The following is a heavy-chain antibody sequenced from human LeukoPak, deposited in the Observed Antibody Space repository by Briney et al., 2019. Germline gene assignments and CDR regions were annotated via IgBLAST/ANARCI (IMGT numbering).Heavy chain of an antibody. D-gene: IGHD1-26*01. CDR3: ASQSAVPPGSVAFDI. V-gene: IGHV4-4*02. CDR2: IYHSGST. J-gene: IGHJ3*02. Sequence: SETLSLTCAVSGGYISSSKWWNWVRQPPGKGLEWIGEIYHSGSTNYNPPLKSRVTISVDKSKNQFSLRLTSVTAADTAVYYCASQSAVPPGSVAFDIWGQGTMVTVSS. CDR1: GGYISSSKW.